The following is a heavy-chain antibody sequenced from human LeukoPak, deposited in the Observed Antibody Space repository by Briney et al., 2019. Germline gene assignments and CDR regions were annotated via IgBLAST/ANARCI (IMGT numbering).Heavy chain of an antibody. CDR1: GGSISSSSYY. D-gene: IGHD2-2*01. CDR3: ARWADIVVVPAAIGGYRY. J-gene: IGHJ4*02. Sequence: SETLSLTRTVSGGSISSSSYYWGWIRQPPGKGLEWIGSIYYSGSTYYNRSLKSRVTISVDTSKNQFSLKLSSVTAADTAVYYCARWADIVVVPAAIGGYRYWGQGTLVTVSS. V-gene: IGHV4-39*01. CDR2: IYYSGST.